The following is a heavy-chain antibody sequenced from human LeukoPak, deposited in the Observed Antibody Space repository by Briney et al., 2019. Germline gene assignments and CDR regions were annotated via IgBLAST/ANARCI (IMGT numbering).Heavy chain of an antibody. CDR2: IYYTGST. CDR3: ERRGGSGGAFDY. V-gene: IGHV4-39*01. D-gene: IGHD1-26*01. Sequence: SETLSLTCSVSGASISGGTYYWGWIRQPPGKGLEWIGSIYYTGSTYDNPSLKSRVTISVDTSKNQFSLQLSSVTAADTAVYYCERRGGSGGAFDYWGQGTLVTVSS. J-gene: IGHJ4*02. CDR1: GASISGGTYY.